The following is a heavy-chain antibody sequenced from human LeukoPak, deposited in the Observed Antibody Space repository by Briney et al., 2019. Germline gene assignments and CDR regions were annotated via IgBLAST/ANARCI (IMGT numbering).Heavy chain of an antibody. CDR2: ISSSGSTI. CDR3: ARDLFGAGDY. Sequence: GGSPRLSCAASGFAFSSYEMNWVRQAPGRGLEWVSYISSSGSTIYYADSVKGRFTISRDNAKNSLYLQMNSLRAEDTGVYYCARDLFGAGDYWGQGTLVTVS. V-gene: IGHV3-48*03. D-gene: IGHD3-10*02. CDR1: GFAFSSYE. J-gene: IGHJ4*02.